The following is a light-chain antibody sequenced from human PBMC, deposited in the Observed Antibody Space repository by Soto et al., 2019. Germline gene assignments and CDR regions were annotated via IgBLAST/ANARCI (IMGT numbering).Light chain of an antibody. Sequence: EIVLTQSAGTLSLSPGERATLSCRASQSVSSNLAWYQQKPGQAPRLLIYGASTRATGIPARFSGSGSGTEFTLTISSLQSEDFAVYYCQQYNNWSRTFGQGTKVDIK. CDR3: QQYNNWSRT. CDR1: QSVSSN. V-gene: IGKV3-15*01. J-gene: IGKJ1*01. CDR2: GAS.